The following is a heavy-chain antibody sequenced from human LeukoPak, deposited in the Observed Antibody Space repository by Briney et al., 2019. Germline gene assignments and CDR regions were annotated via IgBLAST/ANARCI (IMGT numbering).Heavy chain of an antibody. CDR3: AREDGSGWEPGYFDL. CDR2: IYYSGST. V-gene: IGHV4-39*07. Sequence: SETLSLTCTVSGGSISSSSYYWGWLRQPPGKGLEWIGSIYYSGSTYYNPSLKSRVTISVDTSKNQFSLKLSSVTAADTAVYYCAREDGSGWEPGYFDLWGRGTLVTVSS. J-gene: IGHJ2*01. CDR1: GGSISSSSYY. D-gene: IGHD6-19*01.